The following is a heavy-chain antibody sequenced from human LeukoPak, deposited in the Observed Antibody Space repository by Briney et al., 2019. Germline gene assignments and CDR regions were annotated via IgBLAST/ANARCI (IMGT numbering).Heavy chain of an antibody. CDR1: GFTFSSYA. D-gene: IGHD3-22*01. Sequence: GGSLRLSCAASGFTFSSYAMSWVRQAPGKGLEWVAVIWYDGSNKYYADSVKGRFTISRDNSKNTLYLQMNSLRAEDTAVYYCAKGDSSGYHWTQTGSELDYWGQGTLVTVS. CDR2: IWYDGSNK. J-gene: IGHJ4*02. CDR3: AKGDSSGYHWTQTGSELDY. V-gene: IGHV3-33*06.